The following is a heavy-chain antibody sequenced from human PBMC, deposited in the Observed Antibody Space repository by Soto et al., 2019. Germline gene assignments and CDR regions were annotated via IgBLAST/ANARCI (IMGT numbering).Heavy chain of an antibody. CDR1: GGSISSDGYY. V-gene: IGHV4-31*03. J-gene: IGHJ5*02. Sequence: QVQLQESGPGLVKPSQTLSLTCTVSGGSISSDGYYWSWIRQQPGKGLEWIGYIYFSGRTYYNASLKSRVTISLDTSKNQFSLRLSSVTVADTAMYYCAGGSSKSWFDPWGQGTLVTVSS. CDR2: IYFSGRT. CDR3: AGGSSKSWFDP. D-gene: IGHD6-6*01.